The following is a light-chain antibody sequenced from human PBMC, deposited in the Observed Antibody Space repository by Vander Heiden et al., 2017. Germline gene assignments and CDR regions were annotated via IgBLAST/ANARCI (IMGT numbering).Light chain of an antibody. V-gene: IGLV1-40*01. CDR1: SANIGAGYD. CDR2: GNS. J-gene: IGLJ3*02. CDR3: QSYDSSLSAL. Sequence: SVLTQPPPVSGAPGLGVTISCTGSSANIGAGYDVHWYQQLPGTAPKLLIYGNSNRPSVVPDRFSGSKSGTSASLAITGLQAEDEADYYCQSYDSSLSALFGGGTKLTVL.